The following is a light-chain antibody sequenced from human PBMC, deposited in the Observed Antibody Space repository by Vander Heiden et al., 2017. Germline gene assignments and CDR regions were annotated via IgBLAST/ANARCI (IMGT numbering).Light chain of an antibody. V-gene: IGKV3-20*01. CDR1: QRVSSNY. J-gene: IGKJ4*01. Sequence: EIVLTQSPGTLSLSPGERATLACRASQRVSSNYLAWYQQKPGQAPRLIIFGASSRATGIPDRFSGSGSGTDFTLTISRLEPEDVAVYYCQQYGRSPLTFGGGTKVEIK. CDR2: GAS. CDR3: QQYGRSPLT.